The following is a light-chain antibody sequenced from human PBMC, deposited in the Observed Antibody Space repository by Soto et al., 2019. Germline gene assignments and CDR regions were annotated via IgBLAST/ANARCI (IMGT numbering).Light chain of an antibody. J-gene: IGKJ1*01. Sequence: EILLTQSPGTLSLSPGERATLSCRASQSVSSGLLAWYQHKNGQAPSLLIFDASRRDTGIPDRFSGSRSGTDFTLSISRLEPEDFEVYYCQQYGASPWTFGQGTKVDIK. CDR2: DAS. V-gene: IGKV3-20*01. CDR1: QSVSSGL. CDR3: QQYGASPWT.